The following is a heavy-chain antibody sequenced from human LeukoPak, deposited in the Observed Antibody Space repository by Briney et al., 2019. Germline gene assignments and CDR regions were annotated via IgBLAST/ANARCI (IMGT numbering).Heavy chain of an antibody. CDR3: ARLGARQMLEY. V-gene: IGHV3-7*01. CDR1: EFTFSSYW. D-gene: IGHD4-17*01. J-gene: IGHJ4*02. Sequence: GGSLRLSCAASEFTFSSYWMSWVRQAPGKGLEWVANIKQDGGQIYYLDSVKGRFTVSRDNAENSLYLQMNSLRAEDTAVYYCARLGARQMLEYWGQGTLVTVSS. CDR2: IKQDGGQI.